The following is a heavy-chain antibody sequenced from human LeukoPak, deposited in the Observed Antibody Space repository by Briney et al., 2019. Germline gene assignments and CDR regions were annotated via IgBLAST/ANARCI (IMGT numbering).Heavy chain of an antibody. D-gene: IGHD6-13*01. V-gene: IGHV4-39*01. Sequence: TPSETLSLTCTVSGGSISSSSYYWGWLRQPPGKGLEWIGSIYYSGSTYYNPSLKSRVTISVDTSKNQFSLKLSSVTAADTAVYYCARAAAGPDQYFQHWGQGTLVTVSS. CDR3: ARAAAGPDQYFQH. CDR1: GGSISSSSYY. CDR2: IYYSGST. J-gene: IGHJ1*01.